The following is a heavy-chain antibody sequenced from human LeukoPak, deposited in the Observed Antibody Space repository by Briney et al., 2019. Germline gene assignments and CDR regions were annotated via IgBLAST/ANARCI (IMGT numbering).Heavy chain of an antibody. Sequence: GASVKVSCKASGYTFTGYYMHWVRQASGQGLEWMGWINPNSGGTNYAQKFQGRVTMTRDTSISTAYMELSRLRPDDTAVYYCAREGPYYGSGSYYNVNDYWGQGTLVTVSS. CDR1: GYTFTGYY. CDR2: INPNSGGT. V-gene: IGHV1-2*02. CDR3: AREGPYYGSGSYYNVNDY. J-gene: IGHJ4*02. D-gene: IGHD3-10*01.